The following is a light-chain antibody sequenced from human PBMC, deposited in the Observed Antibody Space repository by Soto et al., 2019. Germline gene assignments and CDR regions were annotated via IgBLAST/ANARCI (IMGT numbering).Light chain of an antibody. Sequence: QSALTQPASVSGSPGQSITISCTGTSSDVGGYNYVSWYQQHPGKAPKLMIYEVSNRPSGVSYRFSGSKSGNTASLTISGLQAEDEADYFCSSYTSGNTLVFGGGTKVTVL. V-gene: IGLV2-14*01. J-gene: IGLJ2*01. CDR3: SSYTSGNTLV. CDR1: SSDVGGYNY. CDR2: EVS.